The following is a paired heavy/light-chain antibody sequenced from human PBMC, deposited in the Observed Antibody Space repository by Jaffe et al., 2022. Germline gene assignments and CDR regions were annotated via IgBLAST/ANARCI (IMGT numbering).Heavy chain of an antibody. V-gene: IGHV7-4-1*02. CDR3: ARVLRCSSTSCYALGLPEYYFDY. D-gene: IGHD2-2*01. CDR1: GYTFTSYA. Sequence: QVQLVQSGSELKKPGASVKVSCKASGYTFTSYAMNWVRQAPGQGLEWMGWINTNTGNPTYAQGFTGRFVFSLDTSVSTAYLQISSLKAEDTAVYYCARVLRCSSTSCYALGLPEYYFDYWGQGTLVTVSS. CDR2: INTNTGNP. J-gene: IGHJ4*02.
Light chain of an antibody. CDR1: QSVSSY. Sequence: EIVLTQSPATLSLSPGERATLSCRASQSVSSYLAWYQQKPGQAPRLLIYDASNRATGIPARFSGSGSGTDFTLTISSLEPEDFAVYYCQQRSNWPFFGPGTKVDIK. V-gene: IGKV3-11*01. CDR3: QQRSNWPF. CDR2: DAS. J-gene: IGKJ3*01.